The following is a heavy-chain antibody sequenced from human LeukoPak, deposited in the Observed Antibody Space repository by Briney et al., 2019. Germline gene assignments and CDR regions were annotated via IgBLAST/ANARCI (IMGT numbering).Heavy chain of an antibody. J-gene: IGHJ4*02. CDR1: GFTVITND. V-gene: IGHV3-53*01. D-gene: IGHD1-14*01. Sequence: GGSLRLSCAASGFTVITNDMTWVRQAPGKGLEWVSVLYSDGNTKYADSVQGRFTISRDNSKNTLYLEMNSLSPDDTVVYYCARGVEPLAANTLAYWGQGSLVTVSS. CDR2: LYSDGNT. CDR3: ARGVEPLAANTLAY.